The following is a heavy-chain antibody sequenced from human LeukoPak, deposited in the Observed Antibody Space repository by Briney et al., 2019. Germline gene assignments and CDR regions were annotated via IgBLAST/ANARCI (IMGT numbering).Heavy chain of an antibody. D-gene: IGHD3-22*01. Sequence: GGSLRLSCAASGFTFRSYGMHWVRQAPGKGLEWVAVISYDGSNKYYADSVKGRFTISRDNSKNTLYLQMNSLRAEDTAVYYCAKLIADSSGPDDAFDIWGQGTMVTVSS. CDR1: GFTFRSYG. CDR3: AKLIADSSGPDDAFDI. J-gene: IGHJ3*02. CDR2: ISYDGSNK. V-gene: IGHV3-30*18.